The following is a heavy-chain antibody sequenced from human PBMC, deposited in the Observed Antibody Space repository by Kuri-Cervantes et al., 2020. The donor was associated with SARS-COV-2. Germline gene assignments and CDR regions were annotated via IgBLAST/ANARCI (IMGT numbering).Heavy chain of an antibody. Sequence: GESLKISCAASGFTVSSNYMSWVRQAPGTGLEWVSVIYSGGSTYYADSVKGRFTISRDNAKNSLYLQMNSLRAEDTAVYYCARAEERWLQLNYYYYYMDVWGKGTTVTVSS. CDR1: GFTVSSNY. CDR3: ARAEERWLQLNYYYYYMDV. CDR2: IYSGGST. J-gene: IGHJ6*03. D-gene: IGHD5-24*01. V-gene: IGHV3-66*01.